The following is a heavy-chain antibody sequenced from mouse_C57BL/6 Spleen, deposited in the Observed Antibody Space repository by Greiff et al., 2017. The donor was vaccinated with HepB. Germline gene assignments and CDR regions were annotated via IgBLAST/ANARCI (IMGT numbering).Heavy chain of an antibody. D-gene: IGHD2-4*01. Sequence: EVNVVESGGGLVKPGGSLKLSCAASGFTFSSYAMSWVRQTPEKRLEWVATISDGGSYTYYPDNVKGRFTISRDNAKNNLYLQMSHLKSEDTAMYYCARDREGLRQGAWFAYWGQGTLVTVSA. CDR1: GFTFSSYA. CDR2: ISDGGSYT. J-gene: IGHJ3*01. CDR3: ARDREGLRQGAWFAY. V-gene: IGHV5-4*01.